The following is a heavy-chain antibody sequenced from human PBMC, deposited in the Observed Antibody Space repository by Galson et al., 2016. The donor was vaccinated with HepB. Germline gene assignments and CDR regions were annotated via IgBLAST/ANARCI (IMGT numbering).Heavy chain of an antibody. Sequence: SLRLSCAASGFTFSSYAMHWVRQAPGKGLEWVAVIWHDGSNSYYADSVKGRFTISRENSRDTLYLQMNSLSAEDTAVYFCATYRFAPAMRLRTLDYWGQGALVTVSS. CDR1: GFTFSSYA. J-gene: IGHJ4*02. D-gene: IGHD2-21*02. CDR3: ATYRFAPAMRLRTLDY. V-gene: IGHV3-33*01. CDR2: IWHDGSNS.